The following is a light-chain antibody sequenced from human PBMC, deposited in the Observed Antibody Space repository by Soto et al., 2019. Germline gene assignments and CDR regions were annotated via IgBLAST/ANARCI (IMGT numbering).Light chain of an antibody. CDR1: TGAVTSGHY. Sequence: QAVVTQEPSLTVSPGGTVTLTCGSSTGAVTSGHYPYWFQQKPGQAPRTLIYDTSNKHSWTPARFSGSLLGGKAALTLSGAQPEDEAEYYCLLSYSGARLLFGGGTQLIVL. CDR3: LLSYSGARLL. J-gene: IGLJ2*01. V-gene: IGLV7-46*01. CDR2: DTS.